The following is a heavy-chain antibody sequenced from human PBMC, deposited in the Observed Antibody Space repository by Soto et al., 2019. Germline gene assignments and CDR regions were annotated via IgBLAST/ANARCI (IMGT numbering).Heavy chain of an antibody. Sequence: GGSLRLSCAASGFTFSSYWMHWVRQAPGKGLVWVSRINSDGSSTSYADSVKGRFTISRDNAKNTLYLQMNSLRAEDTAVYYCARDIPHSGYDWETGDYWGQGTLVTVSS. D-gene: IGHD5-12*01. CDR2: INSDGSST. CDR3: ARDIPHSGYDWETGDY. J-gene: IGHJ4*02. CDR1: GFTFSSYW. V-gene: IGHV3-74*01.